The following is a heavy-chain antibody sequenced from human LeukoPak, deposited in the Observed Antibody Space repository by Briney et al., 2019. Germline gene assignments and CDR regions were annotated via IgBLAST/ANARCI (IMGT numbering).Heavy chain of an antibody. D-gene: IGHD3-22*01. J-gene: IGHJ3*02. CDR3: ARDRGYYGWAFDT. Sequence: GGSLRLSCAASGFTFSSYWMSWVRQAPGKGLEWVANIKQDGSEKYYVDSVKGRFTISRDNAKNSLDLQMNSLRAEDTALYYCARDRGYYGWAFDTWGQGTMVTVSS. CDR1: GFTFSSYW. CDR2: IKQDGSEK. V-gene: IGHV3-7*03.